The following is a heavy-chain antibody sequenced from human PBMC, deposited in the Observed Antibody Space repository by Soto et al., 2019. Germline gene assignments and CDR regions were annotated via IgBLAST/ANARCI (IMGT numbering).Heavy chain of an antibody. CDR1: GYTFTSYG. D-gene: IGHD2-2*01. V-gene: IGHV1-18*01. CDR3: ARDLSSPDIVVVPAARFPDY. CDR2: ISAYNGNT. Sequence: ASVKVSCKASGYTFTSYGISWVRQAPGQGLEWMGWISAYNGNTNYAQKFQGRVTMTRDTSISTAYMELSRLRSDDTAVYYCARDLSSPDIVVVPAARFPDYWGQGTLVTVSS. J-gene: IGHJ4*02.